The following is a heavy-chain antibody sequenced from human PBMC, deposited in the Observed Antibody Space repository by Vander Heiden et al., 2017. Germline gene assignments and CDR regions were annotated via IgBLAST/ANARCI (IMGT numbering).Heavy chain of an antibody. J-gene: IGHJ4*02. CDR1: GFTFSSYW. V-gene: IGHV3-7*01. D-gene: IGHD4-17*01. CDR2: IKQDGSEK. CDR3: ARVPGIYGGPVDY. Sequence: EVQLVESGGGLVQPGGDLRLSCAASGFTFSSYWMSWVRQAPGKGLEWVANIKQDGSEKYYVDSVKGRFTISRDNAKNSLYLQMNSLRAEDTAVYYCARVPGIYGGPVDYWGQGTLVTVSS.